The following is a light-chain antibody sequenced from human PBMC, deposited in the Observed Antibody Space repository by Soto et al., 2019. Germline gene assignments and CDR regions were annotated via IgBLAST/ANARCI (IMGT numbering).Light chain of an antibody. Sequence: ALTQPASVSGSPGQSITISCTGTSSDVGGYNYVSWYQHHPGKAPKLLIYDVSNRPSGVSNRFSGSKSDNTASLTISGLQPEDEADYYCSSYTTSNTRQIVFGTGTKVTVL. V-gene: IGLV2-14*03. CDR2: DVS. CDR1: SSDVGGYNY. CDR3: SSYTTSNTRQIV. J-gene: IGLJ1*01.